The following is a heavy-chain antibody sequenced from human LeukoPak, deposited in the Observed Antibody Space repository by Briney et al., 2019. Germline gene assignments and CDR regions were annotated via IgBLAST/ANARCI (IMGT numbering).Heavy chain of an antibody. V-gene: IGHV4-59*01. D-gene: IGHD5-24*01. J-gene: IGHJ4*02. CDR2: IYYSGSN. Sequence: SETLSLTCTVSGGSISSYYWSWIRQPPGKGLEWIGYIYYSGSNNYNPSLKSRGTISVDTSKNQFPLKLSSVTAADTAVYYCARGGDGYNPGLFDYWGQGTLVTVSS. CDR1: GGSISSYY. CDR3: ARGGDGYNPGLFDY.